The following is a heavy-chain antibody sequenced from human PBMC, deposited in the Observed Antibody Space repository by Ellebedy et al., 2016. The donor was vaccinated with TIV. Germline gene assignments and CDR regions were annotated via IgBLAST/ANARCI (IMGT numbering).Heavy chain of an antibody. Sequence: PGGSLRLSCAASGFTFSTYWMHWVRQAPGKGLEWVAYIKQDGSEMDYVDSVKGRLTISRDNTKNSLYLQMNSLRAEDTALYYCVKGHGDSGTYWGQGTLVTVSS. D-gene: IGHD3-10*01. CDR2: IKQDGSEM. V-gene: IGHV3-7*03. J-gene: IGHJ4*02. CDR1: GFTFSTYW. CDR3: VKGHGDSGTY.